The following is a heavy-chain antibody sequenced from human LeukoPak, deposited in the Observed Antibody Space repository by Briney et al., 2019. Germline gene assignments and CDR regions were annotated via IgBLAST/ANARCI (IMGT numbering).Heavy chain of an antibody. V-gene: IGHV4-4*02. D-gene: IGHD3-22*01. J-gene: IGHJ4*02. CDR1: GGSISISNW. CDR3: ASPLYDSARNFDY. CDR2: IYHSGST. Sequence: SETLSLTCAVSGGSISISNWWSWVRQPPGEGLEWIGEIYHSGSTNSNPSLKSRVTISVDKSKNQFSLKLSSVTAADTAVYYCASPLYDSARNFDYWGQGTLVTISS.